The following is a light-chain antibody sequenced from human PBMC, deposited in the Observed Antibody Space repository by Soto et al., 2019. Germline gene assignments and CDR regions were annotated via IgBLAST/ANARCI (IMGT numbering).Light chain of an antibody. Sequence: DIHMTQSPSTLSASVGDRVTITGRASQTIDIWVAWYQLKPGKAPKLLVYKASILQTGVPSRFSGSGSGTEFTLTISSLQPDDYATYYCQQYSTYWTFGQGTKVEVK. CDR2: KAS. V-gene: IGKV1-5*03. J-gene: IGKJ1*01. CDR1: QTIDIW. CDR3: QQYSTYWT.